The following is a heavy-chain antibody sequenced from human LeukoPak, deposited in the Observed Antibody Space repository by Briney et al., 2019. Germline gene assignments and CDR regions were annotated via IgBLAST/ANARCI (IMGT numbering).Heavy chain of an antibody. CDR1: GGTFSSYA. D-gene: IGHD5-18*01. Sequence: SVKVSCKASGGTFSSYAISWVRQAPGQGLEWMGGIIPVFGTANYAQKFQGRVTITADESTSTAYMELSSLRSEDTAVYYCAASYGYVFAFDIWGQGTMVTVSS. V-gene: IGHV1-69*13. J-gene: IGHJ3*02. CDR2: IIPVFGTA. CDR3: AASYGYVFAFDI.